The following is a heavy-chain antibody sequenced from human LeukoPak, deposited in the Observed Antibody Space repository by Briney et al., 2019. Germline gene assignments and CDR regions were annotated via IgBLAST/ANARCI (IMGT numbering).Heavy chain of an antibody. Sequence: GGSLRLSCAASGFSLSSYWMTWVRQAPGKGLEWVAVISYDGSNKYYADSVKGRFTISRDNSKNTLYLQMNSLRAEDTAVYYCAREHYYYDSSGYLSYWGQGTLVTVSS. CDR1: GFSLSSYW. J-gene: IGHJ4*02. CDR2: ISYDGSNK. D-gene: IGHD3-22*01. CDR3: AREHYYYDSSGYLSY. V-gene: IGHV3-30*03.